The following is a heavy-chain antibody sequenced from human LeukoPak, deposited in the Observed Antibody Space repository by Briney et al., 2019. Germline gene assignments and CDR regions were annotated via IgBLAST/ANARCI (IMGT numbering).Heavy chain of an antibody. D-gene: IGHD2-8*01. V-gene: IGHV3-7*01. CDR2: IKQDGSEK. J-gene: IGHJ6*02. CDR1: GFTFSSHW. Sequence: GGSLRLSCAASGFTFSSHWMSWVRQAPGKGLEWVANIKQDGSEKYYVDSVKGRFTISRDNAKNSLYLQMDSLRAEDTAVYYCARINGYYYYGMDVWGQGTTVTVSS. CDR3: ARINGYYYYGMDV.